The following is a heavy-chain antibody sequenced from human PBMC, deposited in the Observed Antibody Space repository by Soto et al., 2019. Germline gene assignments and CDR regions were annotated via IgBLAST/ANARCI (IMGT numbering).Heavy chain of an antibody. CDR2: IIPIFGTA. CDR1: GGTFSSYA. Sequence: QVQLVQSGAEVKKPGSSVKVSCKASGGTFSSYAISWVRQAPGQGLEWMGGIIPIFGTANYAQKFQGRVKITADESTSTAYMELSSPRSEDTAVYYCARGLAVAGRYYYYGMDVWGQGTTVTVSS. V-gene: IGHV1-69*01. D-gene: IGHD6-19*01. J-gene: IGHJ6*02. CDR3: ARGLAVAGRYYYYGMDV.